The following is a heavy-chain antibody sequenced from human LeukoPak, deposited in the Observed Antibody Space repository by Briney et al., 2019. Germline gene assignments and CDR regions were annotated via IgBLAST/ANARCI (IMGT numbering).Heavy chain of an antibody. CDR1: GFTFSSYG. J-gene: IGHJ4*02. CDR3: AKGDGYNGCFDS. CDR2: IRYDGSNK. V-gene: IGHV3-30*02. D-gene: IGHD5-24*01. Sequence: PGGSLRLSCAASGFTFSSYGMHRVRQAPGKGLEWVAFIRYDGSNKYYADSVKGRFTISRDNSKTSLFLHMSSLSADDTALYYCAKGDGYNGCFDSWGQGTLVTVSA.